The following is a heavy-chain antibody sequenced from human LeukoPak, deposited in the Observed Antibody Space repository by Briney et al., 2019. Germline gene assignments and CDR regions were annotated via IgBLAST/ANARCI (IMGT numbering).Heavy chain of an antibody. V-gene: IGHV1-58*02. CDR3: AAMNNDYYDSSVEDY. CDR1: GFTFTSSA. CDR2: IVVGSGNT. D-gene: IGHD3-22*01. J-gene: IGHJ4*02. Sequence: GASVKVSCKASGFTFTSSAMQWVRQARGQRLEWIGWIVVGSGNTNYAQKFQERVTITRDMSTSTAYMELSSLRSEDTAVYYCAAMNNDYYDSSVEDYWGQGTLVTVSS.